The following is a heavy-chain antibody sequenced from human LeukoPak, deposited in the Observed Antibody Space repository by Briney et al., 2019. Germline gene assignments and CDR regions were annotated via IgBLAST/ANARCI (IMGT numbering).Heavy chain of an antibody. D-gene: IGHD3-10*01. CDR1: GYTFSDYD. V-gene: IGHV1-8*01. Sequence: GASVKVSCKASGYTFSDYDINWVRQAAGQWLEWMGWMNPITGSTGYVQKFRGRIIMTRDTSITTAFMELTSLTSDDTAIYYCARVKRFPTVWFDPWGQGTLVSVSS. J-gene: IGHJ5*02. CDR3: ARVKRFPTVWFDP. CDR2: MNPITGST.